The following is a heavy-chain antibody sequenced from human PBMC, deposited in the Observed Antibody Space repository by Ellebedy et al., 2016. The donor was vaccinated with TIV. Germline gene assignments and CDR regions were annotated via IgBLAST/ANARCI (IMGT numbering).Heavy chain of an antibody. CDR3: ARGPLGGTPRAFDS. D-gene: IGHD1-26*01. Sequence: PGGSLRLSCAASGFRFSSYGIHWVRQAPGKGLEWVALIWYEGSYKYYGDSVTGRFTISRDDSKNTVYLQMNSLRADDTAIYHCARGPLGGTPRAFDSWGQGTLVTVSS. V-gene: IGHV3-33*01. J-gene: IGHJ4*02. CDR1: GFRFSSYG. CDR2: IWYEGSYK.